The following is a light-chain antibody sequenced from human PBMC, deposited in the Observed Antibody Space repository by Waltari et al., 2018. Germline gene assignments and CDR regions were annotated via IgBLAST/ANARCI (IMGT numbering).Light chain of an antibody. J-gene: IGKJ1*01. V-gene: IGKV4-1*01. Sequence: DIVMTQSPDSLAVSLGERATINCKSSQSVYTNNDYLDWYQQKPGQAPSLLLYWASTRGSGVPDRFSGSGSGTDFTLTISSLQAEDVAVYYCQQYYSAPWTFGQGTKVEIK. CDR1: QSVYTNNDY. CDR3: QQYYSAPWT. CDR2: WAS.